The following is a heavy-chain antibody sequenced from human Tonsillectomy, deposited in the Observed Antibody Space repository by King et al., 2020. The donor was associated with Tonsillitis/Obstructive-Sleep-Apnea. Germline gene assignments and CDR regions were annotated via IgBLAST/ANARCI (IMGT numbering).Heavy chain of an antibody. D-gene: IGHD6-19*01. V-gene: IGHV3-23*04. Sequence: VQRVESGGGLVQPGGSLRLSCVASGFTFSTYAMAWVRQAPGKGREWGSGISGSNGGRYYADSVTGRFTISSDNSKNTLYMQMNSLRADDTALYYCAKDFAAVTGDPGSWGQGTLVTVSS. CDR1: GFTFSTYA. J-gene: IGHJ5*02. CDR3: AKDFAAVTGDPGS. CDR2: ISGSNGGR.